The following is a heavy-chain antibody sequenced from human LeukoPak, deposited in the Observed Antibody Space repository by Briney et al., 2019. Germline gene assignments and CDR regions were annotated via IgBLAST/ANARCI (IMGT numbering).Heavy chain of an antibody. J-gene: IGHJ4*02. V-gene: IGHV4-34*01. CDR1: GGSFSGYY. D-gene: IGHD3-10*01. Sequence: SETLSLTCAVYGGSFSGYYWSWSRQPPGKGLGWSGEINHSGGTNYNPSLKSRVTISVDTSKNQFSLKLSTVPAAGTAVYYCARLLPPHSYGSGSYGYWGQGTLVTVSS. CDR3: ARLLPPHSYGSGSYGY. CDR2: INHSGGT.